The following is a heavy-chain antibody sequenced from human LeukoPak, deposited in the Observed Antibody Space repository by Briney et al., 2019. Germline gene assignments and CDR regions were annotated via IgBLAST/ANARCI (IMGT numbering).Heavy chain of an antibody. V-gene: IGHV3-21*01. Sequence: GSLRLSCAASGFTFSSYGMNWVRQAPGKGLEWVSSISSSSSYIYYADSVKGRFTISRDNAKNTLYLQMNSLRAEDTAVYYCAKDDANCGGDCYSDYWGQGTLVTVSS. CDR1: GFTFSSYG. D-gene: IGHD2-21*02. CDR3: AKDDANCGGDCYSDY. J-gene: IGHJ4*02. CDR2: ISSSSSYI.